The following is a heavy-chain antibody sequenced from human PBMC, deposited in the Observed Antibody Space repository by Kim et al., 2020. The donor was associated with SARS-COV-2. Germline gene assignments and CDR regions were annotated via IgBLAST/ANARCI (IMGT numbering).Heavy chain of an antibody. V-gene: IGHV3-23*01. CDR3: AKYRGYGSGSYYFDY. J-gene: IGHJ4*02. Sequence: DSVKGRFTTSRDNPKNTLYLKMNSLRAEDTAVYYCAKYRGYGSGSYYFDYWGQGTLVTVSS. D-gene: IGHD3-10*01.